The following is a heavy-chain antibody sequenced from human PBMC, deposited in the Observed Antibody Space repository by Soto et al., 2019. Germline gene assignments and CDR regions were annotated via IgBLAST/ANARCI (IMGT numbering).Heavy chain of an antibody. Sequence: QVTLKESGPVLVKPTETLTLTCTVSGFSLRNARMGVSWIRQPPGKALEWLAHIFSNDEKSYTASLKSRLTISKDTSKSQVVLTMTNMDPVDTATYYCARMMWSEDGSSSGTNEFDPWGPGTLVTVSS. D-gene: IGHD6-6*01. CDR1: GFSLRNARMG. CDR3: ARMMWSEDGSSSGTNEFDP. CDR2: IFSNDEK. J-gene: IGHJ5*02. V-gene: IGHV2-26*01.